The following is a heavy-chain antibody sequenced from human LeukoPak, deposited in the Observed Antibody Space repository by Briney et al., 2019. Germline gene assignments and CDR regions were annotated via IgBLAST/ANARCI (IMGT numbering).Heavy chain of an antibody. D-gene: IGHD3-10*01. CDR3: AKLSGLWFGEPYFDY. CDR2: ISGSGGST. J-gene: IGHJ4*02. CDR1: GFTFSSYA. V-gene: IGHV3-23*01. Sequence: GGSLRLSCAASGFTFSSYAMSWVRQAPGKGLEWVSAISGSGGSTCYADSVKGRFTISRDNSKNTLYLQMNSLRAEDTAVYYCAKLSGLWFGEPYFDYWGQGTLVTVSS.